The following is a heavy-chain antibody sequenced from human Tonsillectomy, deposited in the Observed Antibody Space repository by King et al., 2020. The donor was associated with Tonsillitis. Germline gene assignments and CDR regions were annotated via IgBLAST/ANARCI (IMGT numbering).Heavy chain of an antibody. Sequence: QLQESGPGLVKPPDTLSLTCAVSGYSISTSHWWGWIRQPPGKGLEWIGYIYYSGSTYYNPSLKSLVTMSVDTSKNQFSLKLSSVTAVDTAVYYCARAEKDQLLPNYYYYYYMDVWGKGTTVTVSS. V-gene: IGHV4-28*03. CDR1: GYSISTSHW. CDR2: IYYSGST. D-gene: IGHD2-2*01. CDR3: ARAEKDQLLPNYYYYYYMDV. J-gene: IGHJ6*03.